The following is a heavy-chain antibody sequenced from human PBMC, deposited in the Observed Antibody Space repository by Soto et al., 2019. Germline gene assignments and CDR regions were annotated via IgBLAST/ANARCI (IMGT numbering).Heavy chain of an antibody. V-gene: IGHV3-23*01. CDR2: ISASGAYT. D-gene: IGHD6-6*01. CDR1: GFTFSSYA. Sequence: QPGGALRDSCAASGFTFSSYAVSGARQTPGKGLEWVSTISASGAYTYYADSVNGRFTISRDNSKNTLYLQMRSLRAGDTATYYCAKEVIAARPYYFDYWGQGTLVTVSS. CDR3: AKEVIAARPYYFDY. J-gene: IGHJ4*02.